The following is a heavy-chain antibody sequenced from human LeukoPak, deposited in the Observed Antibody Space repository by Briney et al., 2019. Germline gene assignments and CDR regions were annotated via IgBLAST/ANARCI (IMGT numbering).Heavy chain of an antibody. Sequence: PSETLSLTCTVSGRSISSGSYYWSWIRQPAGKGLEWIARIYTSGSTNYNPSLKSRVTISVDTSKNQFSLKLSSVTAADTAVYYCARGYCSSTSCYEKWFDPWGQGTLVTVSS. J-gene: IGHJ5*02. CDR2: IYTSGST. CDR1: GRSISSGSYY. CDR3: ARGYCSSTSCYEKWFDP. V-gene: IGHV4-61*02. D-gene: IGHD2-2*01.